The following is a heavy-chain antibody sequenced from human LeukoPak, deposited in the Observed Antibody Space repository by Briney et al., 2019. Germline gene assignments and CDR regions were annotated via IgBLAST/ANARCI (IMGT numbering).Heavy chain of an antibody. J-gene: IGHJ5*02. CDR1: GYSISSHYC. D-gene: IGHD3-10*01. CDR3: ARVCCYFDSGSNPNWFDP. V-gene: IGHV4-38-2*02. Sequence: SETLSLTCSVSGYSISSHYCWGWIRQPPGKVLEWIGSICHSGSSFYNPSLKGRFAISIDTSKNRFSLKLSSVTAADTAVYYCARVCCYFDSGSNPNWFDPWGQGTLVTVSS. CDR2: ICHSGSS.